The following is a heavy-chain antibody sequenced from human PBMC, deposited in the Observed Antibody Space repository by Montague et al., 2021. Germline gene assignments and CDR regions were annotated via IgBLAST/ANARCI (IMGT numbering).Heavy chain of an antibody. CDR3: ARADYGDIWFGVFPNWFDP. V-gene: IGHV4-39*02. CDR2: VSYSGST. D-gene: IGHD3-10*01. J-gene: IGHJ5*02. Sequence: SETLSLTCTVSGASISSSAYYWGWIRPPPGEGLEWIGSVSYSGSTYYNPSLQSRVTISVDTSKSNFSLKLTAVTAADSAVYYCARADYGDIWFGVFPNWFDPWGQGTLVTVSS. CDR1: GASISSSAYY.